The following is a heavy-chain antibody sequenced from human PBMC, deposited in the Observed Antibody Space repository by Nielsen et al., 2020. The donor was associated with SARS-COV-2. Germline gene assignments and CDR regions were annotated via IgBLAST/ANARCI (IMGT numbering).Heavy chain of an antibody. V-gene: IGHV3-49*04. J-gene: IGHJ5*02. CDR3: TRAKGVVNPYNWFDP. D-gene: IGHD3-3*01. CDR2: IRSKAYGGTT. Sequence: GESLKISCAASGFTFSSYSMNWVRQAPGKGLEWVGFIRSKAYGGTTEYAASVKGRFTISRDDSKSIAYLQMNSLKTEDTAVYYCTRAKGVVNPYNWFDPWGQGTLVTVSS. CDR1: GFTFSSYS.